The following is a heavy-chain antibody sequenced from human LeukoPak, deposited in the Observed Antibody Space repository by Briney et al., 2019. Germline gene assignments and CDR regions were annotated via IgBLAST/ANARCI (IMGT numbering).Heavy chain of an antibody. Sequence: GGSLRLSCAASGFTFSGSGMHWVRQAPGKGLEGGAFIRYHGSDKFYADSVKCRFTISRDNSKNTLYLQLNSLRPKDTSVYYCARSPTSWYFDYWGQGTLVTVSS. J-gene: IGHJ4*02. CDR2: IRYHGSDK. V-gene: IGHV3-30*02. D-gene: IGHD2-2*01. CDR1: GFTFSGSG. CDR3: ARSPTSWYFDY.